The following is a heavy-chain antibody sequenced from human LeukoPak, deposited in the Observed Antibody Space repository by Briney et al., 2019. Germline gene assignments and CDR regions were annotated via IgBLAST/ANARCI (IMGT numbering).Heavy chain of an antibody. CDR3: TRGQAPITDYYDSSAQGIFDI. J-gene: IGHJ3*02. D-gene: IGHD3-22*01. CDR1: GYAFTSYG. Sequence: ASVKVSCKASGYAFTSYGISWVRQAPGQGLEWMGWSSAYNGNTNYAQKLQGRVTMTTDTSTTTAYLELRSLSSDDTAAYYCTRGQAPITDYYDSSAQGIFDIWGQGTMVTVSS. CDR2: SSAYNGNT. V-gene: IGHV1-18*01.